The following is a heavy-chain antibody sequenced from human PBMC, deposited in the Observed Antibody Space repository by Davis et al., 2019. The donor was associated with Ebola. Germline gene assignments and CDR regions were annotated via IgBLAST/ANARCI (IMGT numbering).Heavy chain of an antibody. CDR1: GFIFSGNW. CDR3: ARSLTIGYSYGIMDV. CDR2: IQQDGNEK. V-gene: IGHV3-7*01. J-gene: IGHJ6*04. Sequence: GESLKISCAASGFIFSGNWMSWVRQAPGKGLEWVANIQQDGNEKYYVDSVKGRFTISRDNARNSLYLQMNSLRAEDTAVYYCARSLTIGYSYGIMDVWGKGTTVTVSS. D-gene: IGHD5-18*01.